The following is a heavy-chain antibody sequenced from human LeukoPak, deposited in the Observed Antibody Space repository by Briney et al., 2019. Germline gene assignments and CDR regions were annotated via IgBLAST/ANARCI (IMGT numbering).Heavy chain of an antibody. CDR3: AKAPRWQEYYFDY. D-gene: IGHD4-23*01. CDR1: GFTFSSYS. V-gene: IGHV3-30*02. CDR2: IRYDGSNK. Sequence: GGSLRLSCAASGFTFSSYSMNWVRQAPGKGLEWVAFIRYDGSNKYYADSVKGRFTISRDNSKNTLYLQMNSLRAEDTAVYYCAKAPRWQEYYFDYWGQGTLVTVSS. J-gene: IGHJ4*02.